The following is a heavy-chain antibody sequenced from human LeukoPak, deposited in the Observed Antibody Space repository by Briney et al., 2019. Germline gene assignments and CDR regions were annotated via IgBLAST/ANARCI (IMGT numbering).Heavy chain of an antibody. J-gene: IGHJ4*02. CDR1: CGSICGNRYD. CDR2: IYYSGST. V-gene: IGHV4-39*01. Sequence: SETLSLSCTVSCGSICGNRYDWRWIRQPPGKGLEWIGSIYYSGSTYYNPSLKSRVTISVDTSKNLLSLKLSSVTAPDTAVHYVARLPTDNWNDSHWGRGTLVTVSS. CDR3: ARLPTDNWNDSH. D-gene: IGHD1-20*01.